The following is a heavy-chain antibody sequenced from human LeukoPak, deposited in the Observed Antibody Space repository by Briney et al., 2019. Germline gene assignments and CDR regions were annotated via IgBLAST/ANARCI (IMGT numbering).Heavy chain of an antibody. CDR2: IWNDGNYK. D-gene: IGHD1-26*01. J-gene: IGHJ4*02. CDR3: AKGRVGADRPPFDY. V-gene: IGHV3-30*02. Sequence: AGGSLRLSCAASGFTFSSYGMHWVRQAPGKGLEWVAFIWNDGNYKFYRDSVKARFSISRDNSEGMLYLQMDSLRVEDTAVYYCAKGRVGADRPPFDYWGQGTLVTVSP. CDR1: GFTFSSYG.